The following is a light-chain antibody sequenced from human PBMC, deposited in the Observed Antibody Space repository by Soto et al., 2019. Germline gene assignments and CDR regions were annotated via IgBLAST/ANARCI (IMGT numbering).Light chain of an antibody. J-gene: IGKJ3*01. V-gene: IGKV1-27*01. CDR3: QNYKSAPFT. CDR1: QDISNS. Sequence: DIQMTQSPSSLSASVEDRVTLTCRASQDISNSLAWFQQKPGKVPDFLIYAASTLQSGVPSRFSGSGSGTDFTLTISSLQPEDVATYYCQNYKSAPFTFGPGTKVDLK. CDR2: AAS.